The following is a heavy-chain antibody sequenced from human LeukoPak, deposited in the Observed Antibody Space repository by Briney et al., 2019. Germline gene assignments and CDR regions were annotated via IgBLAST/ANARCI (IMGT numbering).Heavy chain of an antibody. J-gene: IGHJ6*02. V-gene: IGHV3-11*04. CDR3: ARTNRFLLMDV. CDR2: ISTIGGAT. Sequence: GGSLRLSCSASDLRLGENYMGWIRQAPGKGLEWISYISTIGGATFYADSVKGRFTISRDNSKNTLYLQMNSLRAEDTAVYYCARTNRFLLMDVWGQGTTVTVSS. CDR1: DLRLGENY. D-gene: IGHD2-8*01.